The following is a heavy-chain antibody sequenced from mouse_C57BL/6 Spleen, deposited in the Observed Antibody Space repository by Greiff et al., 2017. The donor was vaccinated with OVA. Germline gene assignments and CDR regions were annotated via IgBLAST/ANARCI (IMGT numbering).Heavy chain of an antibody. V-gene: IGHV5-6*01. J-gene: IGHJ3*01. CDR3: ARHGREDYGNLFSWFAY. Sequence: EVKVVESGGDLVKPGGSLKLSCAASGFTFSSYGMSWVRQTPDKRLEWVATISSGGSYTYYPDSVKGRFTISRDNAKNTLYLQMSSLKSEDTAMYYGARHGREDYGNLFSWFAYWGQGTLVTVSA. CDR2: ISSGGSYT. D-gene: IGHD2-1*01. CDR1: GFTFSSYG.